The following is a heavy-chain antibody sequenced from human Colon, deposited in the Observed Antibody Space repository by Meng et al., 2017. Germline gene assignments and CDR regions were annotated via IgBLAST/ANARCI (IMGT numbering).Heavy chain of an antibody. D-gene: IGHD2-21*02. CDR3: AKELSSVVLTALDY. CDR1: GFTFSSYA. CDR2: VSGSGTIT. J-gene: IGHJ4*02. V-gene: IGHV3-23*04. Sequence: EVQLVGSGGGLVQPGGSLGLSCAASGFTFSSYAMNWVRQAPGKGLEWVSGVSGSGTITSYVDSVKGRFTISRDNSKNTVYLQMNSLRAEDTAVYYCAKELSSVVLTALDYWGQGSLVTVSS.